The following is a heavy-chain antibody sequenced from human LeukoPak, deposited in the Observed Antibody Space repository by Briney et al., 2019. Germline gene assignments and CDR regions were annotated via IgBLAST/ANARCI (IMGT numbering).Heavy chain of an antibody. Sequence: PSETLSLTCTVSGGSISNYYWSWIRQPPGKGLEWIGYIYYSGSTYYNPSLKSRVTISVDTSKNQFSLKLSSVTAADTAVYYCARHAGFTYYYYYMDVWGKGTTVTISS. CDR1: GGSISNYY. V-gene: IGHV4-59*08. J-gene: IGHJ6*03. CDR2: IYYSGST. D-gene: IGHD3-10*01. CDR3: ARHAGFTYYYYYMDV.